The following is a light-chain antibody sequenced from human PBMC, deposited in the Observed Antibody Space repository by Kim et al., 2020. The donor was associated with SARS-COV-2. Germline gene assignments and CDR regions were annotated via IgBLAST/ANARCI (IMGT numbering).Light chain of an antibody. CDR1: QSVRSNY. J-gene: IGKJ1*01. CDR2: GAS. Sequence: SPGERATLACRASQSVRSNYLAWYQQKPGQAPRLLIYGASSRATGIPDRFSGSGSGTDFTLTISRLEPEDFAVYYCHQYGSSPETFGQGTKVDIK. CDR3: HQYGSSPET. V-gene: IGKV3-20*01.